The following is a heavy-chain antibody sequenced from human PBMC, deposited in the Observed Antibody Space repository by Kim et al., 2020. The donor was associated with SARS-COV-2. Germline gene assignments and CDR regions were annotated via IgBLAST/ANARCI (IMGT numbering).Heavy chain of an antibody. V-gene: IGHV7-4-1*02. Sequence: ASVKVSCKASGYTFTTYVINWVLQAPGQGLDWMGWINTNTGDPTYAQGLTGRFVFSLDTSVSTTYLQISSLKAEDTAVYYCMRGLAGKVGDYWGQGALVT. CDR1: GYTFTTYV. D-gene: IGHD3-10*01. J-gene: IGHJ4*02. CDR2: INTNTGDP. CDR3: MRGLAGKVGDY.